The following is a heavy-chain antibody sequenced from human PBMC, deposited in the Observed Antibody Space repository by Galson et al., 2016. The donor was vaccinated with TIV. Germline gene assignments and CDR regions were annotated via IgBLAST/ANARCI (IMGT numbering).Heavy chain of an antibody. V-gene: IGHV3-21*01. CDR2: VSSSGRFM. J-gene: IGHJ4*02. CDR3: ARVKGVGEYSYGAFEF. D-gene: IGHD5-18*01. CDR1: GFPFSGYS. Sequence: SLRLSCAGFGFPFSGYSVNWVRQAPGKGLEWVSSVSSSGRFMYYADSVMGRFTISKDNAKNSLTLQMTSLRADDTAVYYCARVKGVGEYSYGAFEFWGQGTQVTVSS.